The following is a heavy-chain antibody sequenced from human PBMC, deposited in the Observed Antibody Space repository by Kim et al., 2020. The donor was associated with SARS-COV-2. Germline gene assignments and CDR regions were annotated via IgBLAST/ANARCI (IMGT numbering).Heavy chain of an antibody. Sequence: SETLSLTCTVSGGSVSGYYWSWIRQPPGKGLEWIGYIYYSGSTNYNPSLMSRVTISIDTSRNQFSLKLTSVTAADTAVYYCARELGYWGQGTLVTVSS. CDR1: GGSVSGYY. D-gene: IGHD3-16*01. CDR3: ARELGY. CDR2: IYYSGST. V-gene: IGHV4-59*08. J-gene: IGHJ4*02.